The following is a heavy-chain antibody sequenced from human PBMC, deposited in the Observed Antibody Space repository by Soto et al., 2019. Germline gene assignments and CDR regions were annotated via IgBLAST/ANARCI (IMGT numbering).Heavy chain of an antibody. CDR2: IIPIFGTA. Sequence: QVQLVQSGAEVKKPGSSVKVSCKASGGTFSSYAISCVRQAPGQGLEWMGGIIPIFGTANYAQKFQGRVKMTADESTSTAYMEMISLRAAEEVVYYCARHPCGMAVWGQGTTVTVSS. J-gene: IGHJ6*02. V-gene: IGHV1-69*12. CDR3: ARHPCGMAV. CDR1: GGTFSSYA.